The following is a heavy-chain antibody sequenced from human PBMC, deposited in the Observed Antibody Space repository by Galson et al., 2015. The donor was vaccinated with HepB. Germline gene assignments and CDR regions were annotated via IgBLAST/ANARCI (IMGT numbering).Heavy chain of an antibody. CDR3: ARNPKYWYFDL. CDR2: SDIDGSAT. J-gene: IGHJ2*01. Sequence: SLRLSCAASGFTFSSYWMHWVRQSPGEGLVWIARSDIDGSATSYADSVKGRFTISRDNAKNTLYLQMNGLRAEDTAAYYCARNPKYWYFDLWGRGTLVTVSS. V-gene: IGHV3-74*01. CDR1: GFTFSSYW.